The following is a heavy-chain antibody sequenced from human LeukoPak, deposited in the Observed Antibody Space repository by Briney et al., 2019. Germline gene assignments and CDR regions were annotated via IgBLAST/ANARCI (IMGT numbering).Heavy chain of an antibody. CDR2: INHSGST. CDR1: GGPFSDYY. V-gene: IGHV4-34*01. Sequence: KPSETLSLTCAVYGGPFSDYYWSWIRQPPGKGLEWIGEINHSGSTNYNPSLKSRVTISVDTSKNQFSLKLSSVTAADTAVYYCARVPPMIGQYYYHYGMDVWGQGTTVTVSS. D-gene: IGHD3-22*01. J-gene: IGHJ6*02. CDR3: ARVPPMIGQYYYHYGMDV.